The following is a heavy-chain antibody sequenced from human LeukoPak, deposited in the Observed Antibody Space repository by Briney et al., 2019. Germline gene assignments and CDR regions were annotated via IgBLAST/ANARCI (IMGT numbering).Heavy chain of an antibody. Sequence: PGGSLRLSCVASGFTFSNYAMNWVRQAPGKGLEWVSAISGSGGSTYYADSVKGRFTISRDNSKNTLYLQMNSLRAEDTAVYYCAKAGLYDDYSNYLDYWGQGTLVTVSS. J-gene: IGHJ4*02. V-gene: IGHV3-23*01. D-gene: IGHD4-11*01. CDR3: AKAGLYDDYSNYLDY. CDR1: GFTFSNYA. CDR2: ISGSGGST.